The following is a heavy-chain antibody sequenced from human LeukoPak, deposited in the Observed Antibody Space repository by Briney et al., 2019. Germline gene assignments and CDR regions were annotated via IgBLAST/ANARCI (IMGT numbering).Heavy chain of an antibody. Sequence: GGSLRLSCAAAGFTFSDHYMDWVRQAPGKGLVWVGRTRNKANSYTTEYAASVKGRFTISRDDSKNSLYLQMNSLKTEDTAVYYCAIYGMDVWGQGTTVTVSS. CDR3: AIYGMDV. V-gene: IGHV3-72*01. CDR2: TRNKANSYTT. J-gene: IGHJ6*02. CDR1: GFTFSDHY.